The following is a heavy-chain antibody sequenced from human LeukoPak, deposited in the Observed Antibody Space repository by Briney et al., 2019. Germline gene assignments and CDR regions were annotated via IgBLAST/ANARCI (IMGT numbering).Heavy chain of an antibody. V-gene: IGHV4-59*08. CDR2: ISYSGGT. CDR3: ARRVIMSAAGVPDTWLDP. J-gene: IGHJ5*02. D-gene: IGHD2-8*01. CDR1: GFSVSSNY. Sequence: GSLRLSCAASGFSVSSNYINWVRQAPGKGLEWVGHISYSGGTKYNPSLQSRLTTLIDTSKNQFSLNLSSVTAADTAIYYCARRVIMSAAGVPDTWLDPWGQGILVTVSS.